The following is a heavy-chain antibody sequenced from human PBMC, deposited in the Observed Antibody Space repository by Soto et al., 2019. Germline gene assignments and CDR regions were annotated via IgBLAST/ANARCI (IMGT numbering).Heavy chain of an antibody. CDR2: INHSGST. CDR1: GGSFSGYY. J-gene: IGHJ4*02. D-gene: IGHD6-19*01. V-gene: IGHV4-34*01. Sequence: PSETLSLTCAVYGGSFSGYYWSWIRQPPGKGLEWIGEINHSGSTNYNPSLKSRVTISVDTSKNQFSLKLSSVTAADTAVYYCAGEGVAGTIFYWGQGTLVTVSS. CDR3: AGEGVAGTIFY.